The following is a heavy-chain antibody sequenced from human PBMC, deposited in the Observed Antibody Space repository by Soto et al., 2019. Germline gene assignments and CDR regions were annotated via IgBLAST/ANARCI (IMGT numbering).Heavy chain of an antibody. CDR2: INHSGSA. D-gene: IGHD1-26*01. CDR1: GGSFSGYY. Sequence: SETLSLTCAVYGGSFSGYYWSWIRQPPGKGLEWIGEINHSGSANYNPSLKSRVTISVDTSKNQFSLKLSSVTAADTAVYYCARDSEELAGAPVDYWGQGTLVTVSS. CDR3: ARDSEELAGAPVDY. J-gene: IGHJ4*02. V-gene: IGHV4-34*01.